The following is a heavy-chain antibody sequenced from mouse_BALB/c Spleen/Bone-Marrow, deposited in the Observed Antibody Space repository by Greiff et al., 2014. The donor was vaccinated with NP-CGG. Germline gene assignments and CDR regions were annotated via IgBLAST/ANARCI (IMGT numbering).Heavy chain of an antibody. CDR3: AAYYYGSNQFAY. CDR2: IDPANGNT. Sequence: EVQLQQSGAELVKPGASVKLSCTASGFNIKDTYMHWVKQRPEQGLEWIGRIDPANGNTKYDPKFQGKATITADTSSNTAYLQLSSLTSEDTAVYYCAAYYYGSNQFAYWGQGTLVTVSA. D-gene: IGHD1-1*01. CDR1: GFNIKDTY. V-gene: IGHV14-3*02. J-gene: IGHJ3*01.